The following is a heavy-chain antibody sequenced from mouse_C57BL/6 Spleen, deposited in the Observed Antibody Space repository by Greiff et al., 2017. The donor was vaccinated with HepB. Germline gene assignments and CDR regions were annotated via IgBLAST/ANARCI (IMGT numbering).Heavy chain of an antibody. CDR3: ARRLTGTYYFDY. CDR1: GYAFSSYW. J-gene: IGHJ2*01. Sequence: QVHVKQSGAELVKPGASVKISCKASGYAFSSYWMNWVKQRPGKGLEWIGQIYPGDGDTNYNGKFKGKATLTADKSSSTAYMQLSSLTSEDSAVYFCARRLTGTYYFDYWGQGTTLTVSS. D-gene: IGHD4-1*01. V-gene: IGHV1-80*01. CDR2: IYPGDGDT.